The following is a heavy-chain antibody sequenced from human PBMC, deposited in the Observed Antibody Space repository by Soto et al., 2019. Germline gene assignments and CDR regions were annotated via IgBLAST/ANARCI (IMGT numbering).Heavy chain of an antibody. CDR2: IWYDGSNK. CDR3: AREXGGYGDYRDYYYYGMDV. CDR1: GFTFSSYG. D-gene: IGHD4-17*01. V-gene: IGHV3-33*01. Sequence: GGSLRLSCAASGFTFSSYGMHWVRQAPGKGLEWVAVIWYDGSNKYYADSVKGRFTISRDNSKNTLYLQMNSLRAEDTAVYYCAREXGGYGDYRDYYYYGMDVWGQGTTVTVSS. J-gene: IGHJ6*02.